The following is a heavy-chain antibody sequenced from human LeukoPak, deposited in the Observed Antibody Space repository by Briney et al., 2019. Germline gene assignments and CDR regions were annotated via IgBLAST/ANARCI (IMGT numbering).Heavy chain of an antibody. CDR3: ARSCSSTSCYSYYYGMDV. V-gene: IGHV4-61*02. J-gene: IGHJ6*02. CDR1: GGSISSGSYY. D-gene: IGHD2-2*02. CDR2: IYTSGST. Sequence: SETLSLTSTVSGGSISSGSYYWSWIRQPAGKGLEWIGRIYTSGSTNYNPSLKSRVTISVDTSKNQFSLKLSSVTAADTAVYYCARSCSSTSCYSYYYGMDVWGQGTTVTVSS.